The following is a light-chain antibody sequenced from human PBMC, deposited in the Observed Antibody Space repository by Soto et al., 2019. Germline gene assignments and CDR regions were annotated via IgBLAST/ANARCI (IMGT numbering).Light chain of an antibody. V-gene: IGKV2-28*01. Sequence: DIVMTQSPLSLPVTPGEPASISCRSSQSLLHSNGYNYLDWYLQKPGQSPQLLIYLGSNRASGVPGRFSGSGSGTDFTLKISRVEAEDVGVYYCMQALQTIFTFGPGTKVDIK. CDR2: LGS. J-gene: IGKJ3*01. CDR3: MQALQTIFT. CDR1: QSLLHSNGYNY.